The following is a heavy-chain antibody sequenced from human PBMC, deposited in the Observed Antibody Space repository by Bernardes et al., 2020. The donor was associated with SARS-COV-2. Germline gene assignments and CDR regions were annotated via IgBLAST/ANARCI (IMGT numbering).Heavy chain of an antibody. CDR3: AVTQVDNWNDGDGFEM. CDR1: GFTFSEKS. D-gene: IGHD1-1*01. Sequence: GGSLRLSCEGFGFTFSEKSMSWVRQAPEKGLEWVAFISNSGYSTYYADSVKGRLTISRDNAKKSLFLDINSLRAEDTAVYYCAVTQVDNWNDGDGFEMWGQGTTVTVSS. V-gene: IGHV3-21*01. CDR2: ISNSGYST. J-gene: IGHJ3*02.